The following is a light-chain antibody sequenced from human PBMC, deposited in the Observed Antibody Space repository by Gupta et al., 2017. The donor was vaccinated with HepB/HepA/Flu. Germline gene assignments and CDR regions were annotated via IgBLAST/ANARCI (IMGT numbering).Light chain of an antibody. CDR1: SSNIGAGYD. CDR3: YSYDTNPSSCGCV. Sequence: QSVLTPPPSVSGAPGQRLTLSCTGSSSNIGAGYDVHWYQQLPGTAPKTLIFVISNRPSGVPDRFSGFKSCTSAYPATNTLQAEEEADEDDYSYDTNPSSCGCVFGGGTKITGL. CDR2: VIS. J-gene: IGLJ2*01. V-gene: IGLV1-40*01.